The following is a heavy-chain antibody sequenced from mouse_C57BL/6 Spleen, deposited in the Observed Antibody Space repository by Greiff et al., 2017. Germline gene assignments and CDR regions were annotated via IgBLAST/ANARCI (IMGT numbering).Heavy chain of an antibody. CDR3: TTDSNYFAY. Sequence: VQLQQSGAELVRPGASVKLSCTASGFNIKDDYMHWVKQRPEQGLEWIGWIDPENGDTEYASKFQGKATITADPSSNTAYLQLSSLTSEDTAVYYCTTDSNYFAYWGQGTLVTVSA. CDR2: IDPENGDT. CDR1: GFNIKDDY. J-gene: IGHJ3*01. V-gene: IGHV14-4*01. D-gene: IGHD2-5*01.